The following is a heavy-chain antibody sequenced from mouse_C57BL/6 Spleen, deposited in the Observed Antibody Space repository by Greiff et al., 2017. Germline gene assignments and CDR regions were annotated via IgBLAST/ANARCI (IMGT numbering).Heavy chain of an antibody. CDR3: ARERYPYAMDY. D-gene: IGHD2-14*01. J-gene: IGHJ4*01. CDR2: ISSGSSTI. V-gene: IGHV5-17*01. Sequence: EVMLVESGGGLVKPGGSLKLSCAASGFTFSDYGMHWVRQAPEKGLEWVAYISSGSSTIYYADTVKGRFTISRDNAKNTLFLQMTSLRSEDTAMYYCARERYPYAMDYWGQGTSVTVSS. CDR1: GFTFSDYG.